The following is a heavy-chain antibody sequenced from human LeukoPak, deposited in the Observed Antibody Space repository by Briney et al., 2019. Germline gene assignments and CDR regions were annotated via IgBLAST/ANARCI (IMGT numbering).Heavy chain of an antibody. CDR3: ARQTSDCSSTSCYLGSSWFDP. Sequence: MSGGSLRLSCAASGFTFSDYYMSWIRQAPGKGLEWVSYISSSGSTIYYADSVKGRFTISRDNAKNSLYLQMNSLRAEDTAVYYCARQTSDCSSTSCYLGSSWFDPWGQGTLVTVSS. V-gene: IGHV3-11*01. CDR1: GFTFSDYY. J-gene: IGHJ5*02. CDR2: ISSSGSTI. D-gene: IGHD2-2*01.